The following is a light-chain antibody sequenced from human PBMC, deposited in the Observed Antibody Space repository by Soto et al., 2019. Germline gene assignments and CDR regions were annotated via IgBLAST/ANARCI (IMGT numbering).Light chain of an antibody. J-gene: IGLJ2*01. CDR1: KLGDKY. Sequence: SYELTQPPSVSVSPGQTASITCSGDKLGDKYACWYQQKPGQSPVLVIYQDNKRPSGIPERFSGSNSGNTATLTISGTQAMDEGDYYWPALDSSTVGFGGGAQLPVL. CDR3: PALDSSTVG. CDR2: QDN. V-gene: IGLV3-1*01.